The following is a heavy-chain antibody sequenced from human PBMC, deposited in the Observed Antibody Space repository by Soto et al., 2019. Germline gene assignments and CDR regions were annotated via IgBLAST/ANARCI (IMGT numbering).Heavy chain of an antibody. Sequence: SVNVSCKASGGTFSSYTISWVRQAPGQGLEWMGRIIPILGIANYAQKFQGRVTITADKSTSTAYMELSSLRSEDTAVYYCARDGSMVRGVIITPHYYYYMDVWGKGTTVTVSS. J-gene: IGHJ6*03. CDR1: GGTFSSYT. V-gene: IGHV1-69*04. D-gene: IGHD3-10*01. CDR3: ARDGSMVRGVIITPHYYYYMDV. CDR2: IIPILGIA.